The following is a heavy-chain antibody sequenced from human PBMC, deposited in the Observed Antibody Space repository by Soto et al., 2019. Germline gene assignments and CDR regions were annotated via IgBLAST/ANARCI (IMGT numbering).Heavy chain of an antibody. CDR1: GFTFSDYY. Sequence: GGSLRLSCAASGFTFSDYYMSWIRQAPGKGLEWVSYITSSGSTIYYADSVKGRFTISRDNAKNSLYLQMNSLRAEDTAVYYCARENEQWVAADNWGQGTLVTSPQ. CDR3: ARENEQWVAADN. CDR2: ITSSGSTI. D-gene: IGHD6-19*01. V-gene: IGHV3-11*01. J-gene: IGHJ4*02.